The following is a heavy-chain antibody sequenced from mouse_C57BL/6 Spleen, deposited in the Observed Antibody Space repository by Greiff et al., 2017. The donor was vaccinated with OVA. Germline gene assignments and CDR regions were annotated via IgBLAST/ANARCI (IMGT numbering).Heavy chain of an antibody. J-gene: IGHJ4*01. Sequence: EVKVVESGGGLVKPGGSLKLSCAASGFTFSSYAMSWVRQTPEKRLEWVATISDGGSYTYYPDNVKGRFTISRDNAKNNLYLQMSHLKSEDTAMYYCARETQNYAMDYWGQGTSVTVSS. V-gene: IGHV5-4*01. CDR2: ISDGGSYT. CDR3: ARETQNYAMDY. CDR1: GFTFSSYA.